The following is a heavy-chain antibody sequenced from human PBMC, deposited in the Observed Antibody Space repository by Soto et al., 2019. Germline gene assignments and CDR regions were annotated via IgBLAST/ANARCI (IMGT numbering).Heavy chain of an antibody. CDR3: AGGVRASSGNYFFDF. V-gene: IGHV1-8*02. CDR1: GYKFASYD. J-gene: IGHJ4*02. D-gene: IGHD1-1*01. Sequence: ASVKVSCKASGYKFASYDFNWVRQATGQGPEWLGWMNPNSGNTGYAQKFRGRITMSVNTSISTAYMDLSSLESDDTAIYFCAGGVRASSGNYFFDFWGQGALVTVSS. CDR2: MNPNSGNT.